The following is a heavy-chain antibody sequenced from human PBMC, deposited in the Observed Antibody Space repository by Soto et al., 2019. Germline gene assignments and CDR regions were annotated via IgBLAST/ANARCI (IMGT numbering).Heavy chain of an antibody. CDR1: GGSISSSNW. CDR3: AREGLVDTALFGMDV. CDR2: IYHSGST. Sequence: KTSETLSLTCAVSGGSISSSNWWGWVRQPPGKGLEWIGEIYHSGSTNYNPSLKSRVTISVDKSKNQFSLKLSSVTAADTAVYYCAREGLVDTALFGMDVWGQGTTVTVSS. J-gene: IGHJ6*02. D-gene: IGHD5-18*01. V-gene: IGHV4-4*02.